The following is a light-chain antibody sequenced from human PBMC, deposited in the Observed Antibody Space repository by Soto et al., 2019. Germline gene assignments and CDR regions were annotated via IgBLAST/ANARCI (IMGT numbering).Light chain of an antibody. Sequence: DIQLTQSPSLLSASIGDRVTITCRASHDISTFLAWCEQKPGKAPKLLISEASTLQSGVPSRFSGSGSGTEFTLTISGLLPEDFAAYHCQQLYTFPFTFGQGTRLEIK. CDR3: QQLYTFPFT. V-gene: IGKV1-9*01. CDR2: EAS. J-gene: IGKJ5*01. CDR1: HDISTF.